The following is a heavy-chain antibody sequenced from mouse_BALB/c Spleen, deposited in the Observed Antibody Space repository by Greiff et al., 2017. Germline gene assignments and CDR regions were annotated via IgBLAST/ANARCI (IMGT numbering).Heavy chain of an antibody. D-gene: IGHD2-10*02. V-gene: IGHV7-1*02. Sequence: EVQRVESGGGLVQPGGSLRLSCATSGFTFSDFYMEWVRQPPGKRLEWIAASRNKANDYTTEYSASVKGRFIVSRDTSQSILYLQMNALRAEDTAIYYCARDQYGNYVGAMDYWGQGTSVTVSS. CDR2: SRNKANDYTT. J-gene: IGHJ4*01. CDR1: GFTFSDFY. CDR3: ARDQYGNYVGAMDY.